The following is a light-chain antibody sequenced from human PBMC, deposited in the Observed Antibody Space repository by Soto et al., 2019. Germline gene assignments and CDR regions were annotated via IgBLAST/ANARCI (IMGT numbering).Light chain of an antibody. CDR2: GAS. CDR3: QQYGSSPNT. Sequence: EIVLTQSPGTLSLSPGERATLSCRASQSVSSSYLAWYQQKPGQAPRLLIYGASSRATGIPDRFSGSGSGTDFTRTISRLEPEDFGVYYCQQYGSSPNTFGQGTKLEIK. J-gene: IGKJ2*01. V-gene: IGKV3-20*01. CDR1: QSVSSSY.